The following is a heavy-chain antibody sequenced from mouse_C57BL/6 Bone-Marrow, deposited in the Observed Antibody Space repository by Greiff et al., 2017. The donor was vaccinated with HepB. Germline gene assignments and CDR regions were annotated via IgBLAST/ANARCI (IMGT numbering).Heavy chain of an antibody. Sequence: VKLQESGAELVRPGASVKLSCKASGYTFTDYYINWVKQRPGQGLEWIARIYPGSGNTYYNEKFKGKATLTAEKSSSTAYMQLSSLTSEDSAVYFCARSDHIMDYWGQGTSVTVSS. CDR1: GYTFTDYY. CDR2: IYPGSGNT. V-gene: IGHV1-76*01. CDR3: ARSDHIMDY. J-gene: IGHJ4*01.